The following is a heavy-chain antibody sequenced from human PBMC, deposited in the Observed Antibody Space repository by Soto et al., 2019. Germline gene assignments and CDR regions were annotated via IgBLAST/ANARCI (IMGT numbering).Heavy chain of an antibody. V-gene: IGHV3-30*18. Sequence: GGSLRLSCAASGFTFSSYGMHWVRQAPGKGLEWVAVISYDGSNKYYADSVKGRFTISRDNSKNTLYLQMNSLRAEDTAVYYCAKDRSGSTYHYGMDVWGQGTTVTVSS. D-gene: IGHD3-3*01. J-gene: IGHJ6*02. CDR3: AKDRSGSTYHYGMDV. CDR1: GFTFSSYG. CDR2: ISYDGSNK.